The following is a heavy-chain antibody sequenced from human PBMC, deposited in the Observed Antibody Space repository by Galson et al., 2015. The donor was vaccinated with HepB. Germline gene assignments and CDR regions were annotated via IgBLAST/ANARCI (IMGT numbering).Heavy chain of an antibody. CDR1: GFTVNSNY. D-gene: IGHD1-26*01. CDR3: ARDSRVSLEWEPRWNWYFDL. J-gene: IGHJ2*01. V-gene: IGHV3-66*01. Sequence: SLRLSCAASGFTVNSNYMSWVRQAPGKGLEWVSIIYSGITTYYADSVKGRFTISRDNSKNTLYLQMNSLRAEDTAVYYCARDSRVSLEWEPRWNWYFDLWGRGTLVTVSS. CDR2: IYSGITT.